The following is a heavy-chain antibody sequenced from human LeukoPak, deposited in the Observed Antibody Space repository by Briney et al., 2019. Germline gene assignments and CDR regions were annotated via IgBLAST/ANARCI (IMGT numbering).Heavy chain of an antibody. Sequence: GESLKISCKGSGYSFTSYWIGWVRQMPGKGLEWMGIIYPGDSDTRYSPSFQGQVTISADKSISTAYLQWSSLKASDTAMYYCARVGPYYYDSSGYWTIFDYWGQGTLVTVSS. V-gene: IGHV5-51*01. CDR1: GYSFTSYW. CDR3: ARVGPYYYDSSGYWTIFDY. CDR2: IYPGDSDT. J-gene: IGHJ4*02. D-gene: IGHD3-22*01.